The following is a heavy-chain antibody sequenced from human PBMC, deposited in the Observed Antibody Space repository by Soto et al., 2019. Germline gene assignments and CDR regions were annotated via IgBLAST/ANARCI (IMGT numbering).Heavy chain of an antibody. Sequence: SGPTLVNPTETLTLTCTVSGFSLSNARMGVSWIRQPPGKALEWLAHIFSNGEKSYSTSLKSRLTISKDTSKSQVVLTMTNMDPVDTATYYCARARDSSGWYGPQYYFDYWGQGTLVTVSS. CDR3: ARARDSSGWYGPQYYFDY. CDR1: GFSLSNARMG. V-gene: IGHV2-26*01. CDR2: IFSNGEK. D-gene: IGHD6-19*01. J-gene: IGHJ4*02.